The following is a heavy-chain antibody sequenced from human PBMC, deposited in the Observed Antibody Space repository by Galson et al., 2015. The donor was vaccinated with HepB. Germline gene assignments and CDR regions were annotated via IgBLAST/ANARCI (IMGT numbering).Heavy chain of an antibody. V-gene: IGHV3-23*01. CDR3: AKDSSSNYPHYFDH. CDR1: GFTFSSYA. J-gene: IGHJ4*02. CDR2: FADAT. Sequence: SLRLSCAASGFTFSSYAVTWVCQAPGKGLEWVSTFADATYYADSVKGRFTISRDNSKNMLYLQMNSLRADDTAVYYCAKDSSSNYPHYFDHWGQGTLVTVSS. D-gene: IGHD2-2*01.